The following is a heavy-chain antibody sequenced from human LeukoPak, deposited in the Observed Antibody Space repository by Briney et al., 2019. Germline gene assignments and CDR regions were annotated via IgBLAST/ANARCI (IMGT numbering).Heavy chain of an antibody. J-gene: IGHJ5*02. V-gene: IGHV1-69*04. CDR2: MIPVLNTA. Sequence: SVKVSCKASGGTFNNDAISWVRQAPGQGFEWMGQMIPVLNTADYAQKFEGKITISADTSTNTAYMELSSLRSKDTAFYSCARLHCIDAGHIRDRWGQGTLVTVSS. D-gene: IGHD2-2*01. CDR3: ARLHCIDAGHIRDR. CDR1: GGTFNNDA.